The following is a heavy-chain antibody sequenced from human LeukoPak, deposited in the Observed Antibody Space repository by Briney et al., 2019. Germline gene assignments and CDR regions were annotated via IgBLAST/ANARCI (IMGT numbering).Heavy chain of an antibody. D-gene: IGHD2-2*01. CDR2: INPNSGGT. Sequence: GASVKVSCKASGYTFTGYYMHWVRQAPGQGLEWMGWINPNSGGTNYAQKFQGRVTMTRDTSISTAYMELSRLRSDDTAVYYCARGTLGYCSSTGCPGAFDIWGQGTMVTVSS. J-gene: IGHJ3*02. CDR3: ARGTLGYCSSTGCPGAFDI. V-gene: IGHV1-2*02. CDR1: GYTFTGYY.